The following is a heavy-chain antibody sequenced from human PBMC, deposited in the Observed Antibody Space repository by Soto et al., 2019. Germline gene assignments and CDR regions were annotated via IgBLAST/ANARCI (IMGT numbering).Heavy chain of an antibody. J-gene: IGHJ4*02. Sequence: GGSLRLSCAASGFTFSSYAMSWVRQAPGKGLEWVSAISGSGGSTYYADSVKGRFTISRDNSKNTLYLQMNSLRAEDTAVYYCAKDRLPHSNYGDLFDYWGQGTLVTVSS. CDR3: AKDRLPHSNYGDLFDY. V-gene: IGHV3-23*01. D-gene: IGHD4-4*01. CDR1: GFTFSSYA. CDR2: ISGSGGST.